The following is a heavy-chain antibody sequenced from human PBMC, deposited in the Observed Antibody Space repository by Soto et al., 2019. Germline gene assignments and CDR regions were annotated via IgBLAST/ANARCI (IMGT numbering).Heavy chain of an antibody. J-gene: IGHJ6*02. CDR2: IIPIFGTA. CDR3: ARLTYSSRGIGEDSYYYYYGMDV. CDR1: GGTFSSYA. V-gene: IGHV1-69*13. D-gene: IGHD6-13*01. Sequence: SVKVSCKASGGTFSSYAISWVRQAPGQGLEWMGGIIPIFGTANYAQKFQGRVTITEDESTSTAYMELSSLRSEDTAVYYCARLTYSSRGIGEDSYYYYYGMDVWGQVTTVTVSS.